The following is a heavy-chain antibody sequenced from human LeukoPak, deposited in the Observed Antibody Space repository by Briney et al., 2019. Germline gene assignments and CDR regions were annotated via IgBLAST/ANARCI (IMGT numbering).Heavy chain of an antibody. V-gene: IGHV3-21*01. CDR2: ISSGSSHI. J-gene: IGHJ4*02. CDR3: ARDFRTQLDGYSPPYHFDY. Sequence: GGSLRLSCAAFGFSFDRQTMSWVRQAPGKGLEWVSSISSGSSHIYYADSMQGRFTISRDNAKNSLFLQMNSLRVEDTALYYCARDFRTQLDGYSPPYHFDYWGQGALVTVSS. D-gene: IGHD5-24*01. CDR1: GFSFDRQT.